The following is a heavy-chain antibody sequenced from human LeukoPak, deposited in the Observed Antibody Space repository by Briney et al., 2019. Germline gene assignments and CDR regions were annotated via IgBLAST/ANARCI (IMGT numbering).Heavy chain of an antibody. CDR3: ARDLGYNILTGYYAHDAFDI. CDR2: INPNSGGT. J-gene: IGHJ3*02. Sequence: ASVKVSCKASGYTFTDYYLHWVRQAPGQGLEWMGWINPNSGGTNYAQRFQGRVTMTRDTSISTAYMELTSLRSDDTAVYYCARDLGYNILTGYYAHDAFDIWGQGTVVTVSS. V-gene: IGHV1-2*02. CDR1: GYTFTDYY. D-gene: IGHD3-9*01.